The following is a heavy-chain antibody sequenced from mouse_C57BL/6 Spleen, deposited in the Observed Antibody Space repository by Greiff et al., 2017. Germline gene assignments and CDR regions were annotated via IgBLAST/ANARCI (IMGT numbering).Heavy chain of an antibody. J-gene: IGHJ2*01. D-gene: IGHD1-1*02. CDR3: AGGYYGDY. Sequence: EVKLQESGPGLVKPSQSLSLTCSVTGYSITSGYYWNWIRQFPGNKLEWMGYISYDGSNNYNPSLKNPISITRDTSKNQFFLKLNSVATEDTATYYCAGGYYGDYWGQGTTLTVSS. V-gene: IGHV3-6*01. CDR1: GYSITSGYY. CDR2: ISYDGSN.